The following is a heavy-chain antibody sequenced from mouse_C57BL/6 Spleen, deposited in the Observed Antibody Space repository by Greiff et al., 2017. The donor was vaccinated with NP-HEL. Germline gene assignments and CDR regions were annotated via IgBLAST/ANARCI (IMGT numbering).Heavy chain of an antibody. D-gene: IGHD1-1*01. CDR2: IDPANGNT. CDR1: GFNIKNTY. J-gene: IGHJ1*03. CDR3: AREPTYYGSSSSYWYFDV. V-gene: IGHV14-3*01. Sequence: VQLQQSVAELVRPGASVKLSCTASGFNIKNTYMHWVKQRPEQGLEWIGRIDPANGNTKYAPKFQGKATITADTSSNTAYLQLSSLTSEDTAIYYCAREPTYYGSSSSYWYFDVWGTGTTVTVSS.